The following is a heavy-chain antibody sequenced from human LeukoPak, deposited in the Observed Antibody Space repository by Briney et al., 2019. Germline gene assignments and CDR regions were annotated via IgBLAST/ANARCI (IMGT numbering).Heavy chain of an antibody. CDR1: GFTFSSNA. J-gene: IGHJ6*03. CDR3: ATYYYDSSGYYPYYYYYMDV. D-gene: IGHD3-22*01. V-gene: IGHV3-23*01. CDR2: ISGSGAGT. Sequence: PGGSLRLSCAASGFTFSSNAMSWVRQAPGKGLEWVSAISGSGAGTYYADSVKGRFTISRDNSENTLYLQMNSLRGEDTAVYYCATYYYDSSGYYPYYYYYMDVWGKGTMVIVS.